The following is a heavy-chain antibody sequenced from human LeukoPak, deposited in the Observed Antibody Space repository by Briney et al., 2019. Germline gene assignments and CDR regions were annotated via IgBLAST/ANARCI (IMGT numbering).Heavy chain of an antibody. V-gene: IGHV3-23*01. CDR1: GFSFSNYA. J-gene: IGHJ4*02. CDR2: ISGSGGST. Sequence: GGSLRLSCAASGFSFSNYAMNWVRQGPGKGLEWVSGISGSGGSTYYADSVKGRFTISRDKSKNTLYLQMNSLRAEDTAVYYCAKVPRDGYNLHFDYWGQGTLVTVSS. D-gene: IGHD5-24*01. CDR3: AKVPRDGYNLHFDY.